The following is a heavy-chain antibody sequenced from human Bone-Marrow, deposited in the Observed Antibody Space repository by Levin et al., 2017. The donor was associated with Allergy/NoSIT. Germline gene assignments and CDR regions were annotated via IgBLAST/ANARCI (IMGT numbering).Heavy chain of an antibody. Sequence: GSLRLSCAVDGGSFTGYFWTWIRQPPGKGLEWIGEINHSGSTKYNPSLTSRVTISVDTSKKEFSLNLSSVTAADTAVFYCARGERWSFSYYSDYWGQGTRVTVSS. CDR3: ARGERWSFSYYSDY. V-gene: IGHV4-34*01. J-gene: IGHJ4*02. CDR2: INHSGST. CDR1: GGSFTGYF. D-gene: IGHD3-10*01.